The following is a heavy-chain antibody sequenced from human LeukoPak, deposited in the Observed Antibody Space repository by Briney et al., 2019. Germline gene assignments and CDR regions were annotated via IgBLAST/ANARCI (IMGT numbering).Heavy chain of an antibody. CDR3: AIFAGGGMGAFDI. Sequence: ASVKVSCKAPGYTFTSYYMHWVRQAPGQGLEWMGIINPSGGSTSYAQKFQGRVTMTRDTSTSTVYMELSSLRSEDKAVCYCAIFAGGGMGAFDIWGQGTMVTVSS. CDR1: GYTFTSYY. V-gene: IGHV1-46*01. CDR2: INPSGGST. D-gene: IGHD3-16*01. J-gene: IGHJ3*02.